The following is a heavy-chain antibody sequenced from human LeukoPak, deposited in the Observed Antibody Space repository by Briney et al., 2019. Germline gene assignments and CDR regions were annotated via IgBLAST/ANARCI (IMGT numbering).Heavy chain of an antibody. CDR3: ARSLLVSRYFDRARDF. D-gene: IGHD3-9*01. J-gene: IGHJ4*02. Sequence: ASVKVSCKASGYPFTGYYMHWVRQPPGQGLEWRIHINPNSGGTNYAQKFQGRVTMARDTCISTAYMELSRLRSDDTAVYYCARSLLVSRYFDRARDFWGQGTLVTVSS. V-gene: IGHV1-2*06. CDR2: INPNSGGT. CDR1: GYPFTGYY.